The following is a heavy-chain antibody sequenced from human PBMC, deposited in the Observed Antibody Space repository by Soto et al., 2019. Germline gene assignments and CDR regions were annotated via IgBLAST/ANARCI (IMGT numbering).Heavy chain of an antibody. J-gene: IGHJ6*02. CDR1: GYTFIGYY. D-gene: IGHD3-10*01. Sequence: VPSVKVPAKASGYTFIGYYIHWVRQAPGQGLEWMGWINPNSGGTNYAQRFQGWVTMTRDRSISTAYMELSRLKSDDTAVYYCARVGGGLASLGYYGMDVWGQGTTVTVSS. V-gene: IGHV1-2*04. CDR2: INPNSGGT. CDR3: ARVGGGLASLGYYGMDV.